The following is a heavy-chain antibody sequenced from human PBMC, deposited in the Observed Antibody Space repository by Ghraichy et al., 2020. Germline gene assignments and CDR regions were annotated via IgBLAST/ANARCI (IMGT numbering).Heavy chain of an antibody. CDR2: IYHSGST. D-gene: IGHD3-22*01. J-gene: IGHJ4*02. V-gene: IGHV4-38-2*02. CDR3: ARVKDRAIVVVITRSRNAYFDY. CDR1: GYSISSGYY. Sequence: SETLSLTCTVSGYSISSGYYWGWIRQPPGKGLEWIGSIYHSGSTYYNPSLKSRVTISVDTSKNQFSLKLSSVTAADTAVYYCARVKDRAIVVVITRSRNAYFDYWGQGTLVTVSS.